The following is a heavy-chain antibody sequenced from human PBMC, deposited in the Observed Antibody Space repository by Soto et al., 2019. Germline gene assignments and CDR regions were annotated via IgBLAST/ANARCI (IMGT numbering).Heavy chain of an antibody. CDR3: ARERVYAIPATPDAFDI. D-gene: IGHD2-8*01. V-gene: IGHV3-66*01. CDR1: GFTVSSNY. CDR2: IYSGGST. Sequence: EVQLVESGGGLVQPGGSLRLSCAASGFTVSSNYMSWVRQAPGKGLEWVSVIYSGGSTYYADSVKGRFTISRDNSKNTLYLQMNSLRAEDTAVYYCARERVYAIPATPDAFDIWGQGTMVTVSS. J-gene: IGHJ3*02.